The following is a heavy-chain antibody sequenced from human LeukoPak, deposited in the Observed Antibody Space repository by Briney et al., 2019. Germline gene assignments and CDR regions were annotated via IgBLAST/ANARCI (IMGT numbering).Heavy chain of an antibody. CDR2: IIPILGIA. V-gene: IGHV1-69*04. D-gene: IGHD6-19*01. Sequence: SVKVSCKASGYTFTSYGISWVRQAPGQGLEWMGRIIPILGIANYAQKFQGRVTITADKSTSTAYMELSSLRSEDTAVYYCARDLGKRIAVAGTRDYYYYGMDVWGQGTTVTVSS. CDR3: ARDLGKRIAVAGTRDYYYYGMDV. J-gene: IGHJ6*02. CDR1: GYTFTSYG.